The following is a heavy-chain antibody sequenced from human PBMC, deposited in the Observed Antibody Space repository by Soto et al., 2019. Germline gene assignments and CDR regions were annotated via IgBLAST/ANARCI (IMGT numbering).Heavy chain of an antibody. CDR2: IDYIGST. J-gene: IGHJ6*02. V-gene: IGHV4-39*01. Sequence: SETLSLTCTVSGGSISSDNYFWSWIRQHPGKGLEWIGYIDYIGSTYYNPSLKSRVTISVDTSKNQFSLKLSSVTAADTAVYYCARQYCGGDCSRLDYYGMDVWGQGTTVTVSS. CDR1: GGSISSDNYF. CDR3: ARQYCGGDCSRLDYYGMDV. D-gene: IGHD2-21*02.